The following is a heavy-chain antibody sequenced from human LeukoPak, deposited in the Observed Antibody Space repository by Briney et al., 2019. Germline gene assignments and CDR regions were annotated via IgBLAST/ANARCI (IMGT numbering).Heavy chain of an antibody. CDR3: AKGTGINHYHWIDP. Sequence: GGSLRLSCAASKVTFSDYAMNWVRQAPGKGLEWVSGISGSGGNTYYADSVKGRFTISRDNFKNTLYLQMNSLRAEDTALYYCAKGTGINHYHWIDPWGQGTQVTVSS. CDR1: KVTFSDYA. CDR2: ISGSGGNT. D-gene: IGHD3/OR15-3a*01. J-gene: IGHJ5*02. V-gene: IGHV3-23*01.